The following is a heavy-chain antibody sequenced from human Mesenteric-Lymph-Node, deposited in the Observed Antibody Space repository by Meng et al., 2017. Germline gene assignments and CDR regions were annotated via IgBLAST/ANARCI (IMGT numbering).Heavy chain of an antibody. D-gene: IGHD2/OR15-2a*01. J-gene: IGHJ4*02. CDR2: KSYDGSTK. CDR1: GFTFSNFS. CDR3: ARDVFGNPGPDLDY. V-gene: IGHV3-30*04. Sequence: QVQVVESGGCAGQPGRSLRPTCAASGFTFSNFSMHWVRQAPGKGLEWVAIKSYDGSTKYYADSLKGRFTISRDNSKSTLYVQMNNLRPEDTAVYYCARDVFGNPGPDLDYWGQGTLVTVSS.